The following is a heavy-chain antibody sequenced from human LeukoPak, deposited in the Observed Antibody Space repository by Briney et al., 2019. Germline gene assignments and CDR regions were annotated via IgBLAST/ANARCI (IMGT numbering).Heavy chain of an antibody. V-gene: IGHV3-23*01. CDR2: ISGRSGST. CDR1: GFVFNSHG. D-gene: IGHD4-11*01. J-gene: IGHJ4*02. CDR3: AKDLRHVNSPDY. Sequence: GGSLRLSCAASGFVFNSHGMTWVRQAPGKGPEWVSAISGRSGSTYYTDSVRGRFTISRDNSKNTVYLQMNSLRAEDTAVYYCAKDLRHVNSPDYWGQGTLVTVSS.